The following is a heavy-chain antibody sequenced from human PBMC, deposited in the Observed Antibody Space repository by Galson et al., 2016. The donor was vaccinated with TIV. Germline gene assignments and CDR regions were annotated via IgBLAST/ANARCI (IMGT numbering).Heavy chain of an antibody. D-gene: IGHD1-26*01. Sequence: SVKVSCKAFGNIFTTYYLHWVRQAPGQGLEWVGLINPNGDAPDYAQKFQGRITITRDTSTSTVYMELSSLRSEDTAVYYCATIVTPLNWFEAWGQGTPVTVSS. CDR3: ATIVTPLNWFEA. J-gene: IGHJ5*02. CDR2: INPNGDAP. V-gene: IGHV1-46*01. CDR1: GNIFTTYY.